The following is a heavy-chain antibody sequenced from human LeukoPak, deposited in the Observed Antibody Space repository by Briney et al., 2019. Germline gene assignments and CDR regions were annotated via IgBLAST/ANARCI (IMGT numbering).Heavy chain of an antibody. CDR3: AREGYCNGATCHSAAHFQH. CDR1: GYTFTTFY. CDR2: INLSAGAT. V-gene: IGHV1-46*01. Sequence: ASVKVSCKASGYTFTTFYMHWLRQAPGQGLEWMGIINLSAGATTYAQKFQGRVTMTRDMSTSTVYMELSSLTSADTAVYYCAREGYCNGATCHSAAHFQHWGQGTLVTVSS. J-gene: IGHJ1*01. D-gene: IGHD2-15*01.